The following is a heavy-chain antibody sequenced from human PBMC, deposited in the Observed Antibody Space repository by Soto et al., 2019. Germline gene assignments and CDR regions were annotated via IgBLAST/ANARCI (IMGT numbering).Heavy chain of an antibody. CDR2: INGGDGTT. Sequence: QVQLVQSGAEVKKPGASVNVSCKASGYTFNNYAMQWVRQAPGHRLEWMGWINGGDGTTEYSQKFQGRDTITRDTSARIAYMELSDLRTEDTAVYYCARDQFGLDVWGQVPTGTVSS. J-gene: IGHJ6*02. CDR1: GYTFNNYA. V-gene: IGHV1-3*01. CDR3: ARDQFGLDV.